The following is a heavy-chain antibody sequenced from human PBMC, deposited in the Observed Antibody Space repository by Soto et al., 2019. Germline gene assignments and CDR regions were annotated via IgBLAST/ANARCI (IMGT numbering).Heavy chain of an antibody. CDR2: ISSDGSVT. J-gene: IGHJ6*02. CDR1: VFTFRSYW. Sequence: WGSLRLSCAASVFTFRSYWMYWFRQAPGKGLVWVSGISSDGSVTNYADSVKGRFTISRDNAKNTLYTQMTSLRAADTAVYFCARGGGDPQSYYYYYAMDVWGQGTAVTVSS. CDR3: ARGGGDPQSYYYYYAMDV. D-gene: IGHD2-21*02. V-gene: IGHV3-74*01.